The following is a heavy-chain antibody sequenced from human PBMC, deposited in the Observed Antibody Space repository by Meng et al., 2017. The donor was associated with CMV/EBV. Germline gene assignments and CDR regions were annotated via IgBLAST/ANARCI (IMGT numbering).Heavy chain of an antibody. CDR3: ARDVADVNHGMDV. CDR1: GYTFTGYY. CDR2: INPNSGGT. Sequence: ASVKVSCKASGYTFTGYYMHWVRQAPGQGLEWMGWINPNSGGTNYAQKFQGRVTMTRDTSISTAYMGLSRLRSDDTAVYYCARDVADVNHGMDVWDQGTTVTVSS. V-gene: IGHV1-2*02. J-gene: IGHJ6*02.